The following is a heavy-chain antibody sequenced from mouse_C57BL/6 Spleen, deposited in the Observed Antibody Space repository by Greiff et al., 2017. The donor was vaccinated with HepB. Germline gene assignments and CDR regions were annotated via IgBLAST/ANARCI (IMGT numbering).Heavy chain of an antibody. V-gene: IGHV5-17*01. J-gene: IGHJ3*01. CDR3: ARGWLLRGFAY. Sequence: EVMLVESGGGLVKPGGSLKLSCAASGFTFSDYGMHWVRQAPEKGLEWVAYISSGSSTIYYADTVKGRFTISRDNAKNTLFLQMTSLRSEDTAMYYCARGWLLRGFAYWGQGTLVTVSA. D-gene: IGHD2-3*01. CDR1: GFTFSDYG. CDR2: ISSGSSTI.